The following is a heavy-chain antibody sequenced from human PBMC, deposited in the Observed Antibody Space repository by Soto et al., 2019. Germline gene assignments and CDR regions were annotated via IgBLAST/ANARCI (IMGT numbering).Heavy chain of an antibody. J-gene: IGHJ5*02. D-gene: IGHD2-15*01. CDR3: GKVLVGATGHTDSDP. CDR2: IDYNGVT. Sequence: SETLSLTCTVSGGSIYRSGYYWGWIRQPPGRGLEWIGNIDYNGVTYSNPSLKSRVTISRDTSKNQFSLKLTSVTAADTALYYCGKVLVGATGHTDSDPWGPGTLVTVSS. V-gene: IGHV4-39*01. CDR1: GGSIYRSGYY.